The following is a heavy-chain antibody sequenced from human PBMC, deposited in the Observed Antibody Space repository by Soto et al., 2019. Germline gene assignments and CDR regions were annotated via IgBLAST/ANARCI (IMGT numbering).Heavy chain of an antibody. CDR3: ARRWGSTTLAPMGP. J-gene: IGHJ5*02. CDR2: FHYSGST. D-gene: IGHD2-2*01. CDR1: GASITSTSYY. Sequence: SETLSLTCTVSGASITSTSYYWGWIRQPPGKGLEWIGSFHYSGSTYYSPSLKSRVTISVDASKNQLSLKLSSLTVADTAVYYCARRWGSTTLAPMGPWGPGTLVTVSS. V-gene: IGHV4-39*01.